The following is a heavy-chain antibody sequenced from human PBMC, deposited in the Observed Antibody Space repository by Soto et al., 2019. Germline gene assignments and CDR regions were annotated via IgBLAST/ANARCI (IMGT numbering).Heavy chain of an antibody. D-gene: IGHD2-15*01. CDR3: ASVGYCSGGSCSGDY. V-gene: IGHV1-69*02. Sequence: SVKVSCKASGHTITRHWMHWVRQAPGQGLEWMGRIIPILGIANYAQKFQGRVTITADKSTSTAYMELSSLRSEDTAVYYCASVGYCSGGSCSGDYWGQGTLVTVSS. J-gene: IGHJ4*02. CDR2: IIPILGIA. CDR1: GHTITRHW.